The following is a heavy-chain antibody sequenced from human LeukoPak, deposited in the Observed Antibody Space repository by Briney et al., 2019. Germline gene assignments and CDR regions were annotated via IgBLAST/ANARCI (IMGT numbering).Heavy chain of an antibody. D-gene: IGHD3-22*01. CDR2: TYYRSKWYN. CDR3: ARDYYDSSGYFIPLGY. CDR1: GDSFSSNSAA. J-gene: IGHJ4*02. V-gene: IGHV6-1*01. Sequence: SQTLSLTCAISGDSFSSNSAAWNWIRQSPSRGLEWLGRTYYRSKWYNDYAVSVKSRITINPDTSKNQFSLQLNSVTPEDTAVYYCARDYYDSSGYFIPLGYWGQGTLVTVSS.